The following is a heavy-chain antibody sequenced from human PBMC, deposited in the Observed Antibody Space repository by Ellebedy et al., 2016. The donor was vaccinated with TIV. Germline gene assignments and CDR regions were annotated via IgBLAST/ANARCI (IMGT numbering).Heavy chain of an antibody. J-gene: IGHJ4*02. CDR1: GFTFRNYW. V-gene: IGHV3-7*03. CDR2: INQDGSEK. D-gene: IGHD5-12*01. CDR3: ARFSGYDY. Sequence: GESLKISCAASGFTFRNYWMSWVRQAPGKGLEWVANINQDGSEKYYVDSVKGRFTISRDNAKNSLCLQMNSLRAEDTAVYYCARFSGYDYWGQGTLVTVSS.